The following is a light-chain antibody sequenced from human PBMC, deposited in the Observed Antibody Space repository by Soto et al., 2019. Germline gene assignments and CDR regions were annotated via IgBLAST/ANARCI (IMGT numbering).Light chain of an antibody. J-gene: IGKJ4*02. Sequence: EIVLTQSTATLSLSPGERATLSCRASQSVSSYLAWYQQKPGQAPRLLIYDASNRATGIPARFSGSGSGTDFTLTICRLEPEDFAVYYCQQRSNWPPRTFGGGTKVEIK. CDR1: QSVSSY. V-gene: IGKV3-11*01. CDR2: DAS. CDR3: QQRSNWPPRT.